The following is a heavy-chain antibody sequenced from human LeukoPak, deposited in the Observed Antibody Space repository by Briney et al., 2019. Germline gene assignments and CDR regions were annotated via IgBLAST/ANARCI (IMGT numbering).Heavy chain of an antibody. V-gene: IGHV3-21*01. J-gene: IGHJ4*02. D-gene: IGHD7-27*01. CDR1: GFTFSSYS. Sequence: GGSLRLSCAASGFTFSSYSMNWVRQAPGEGLEWVSSISSSSSYIYYADSVKGRFTISRDNAKNSLYLQMNSLRAEDTAVYYCARVMEGKSGTGKAFDYWGQGTLVTVSS. CDR2: ISSSSSYI. CDR3: ARVMEGKSGTGKAFDY.